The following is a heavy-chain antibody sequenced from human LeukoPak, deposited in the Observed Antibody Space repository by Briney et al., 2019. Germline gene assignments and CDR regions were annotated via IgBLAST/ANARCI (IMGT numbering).Heavy chain of an antibody. CDR3: AKDGLAAAGWFDY. CDR1: GFTFSYYG. J-gene: IGHJ4*02. CDR2: ISYDVSSK. Sequence: GGSLRLSCAASGFTFSYYGMHWVRQAPGKGLEWVAVISYDVSSKYHADSVKGRFTISRDNSKNTLYLQMNSLRAEDTAVYYCAKDGLAAAGWFDYWGQGTLVTVSS. V-gene: IGHV3-30*18. D-gene: IGHD6-13*01.